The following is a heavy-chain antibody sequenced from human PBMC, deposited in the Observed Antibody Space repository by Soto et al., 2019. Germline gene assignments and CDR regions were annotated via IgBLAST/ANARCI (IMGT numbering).Heavy chain of an antibody. CDR1: GEYISNGYY. CDR2: IFHSGTT. V-gene: IGHV4-38-2*01. CDR3: ARSYPYFHY. Sequence: SETLSLTCAVSGEYISNGYYWAWIRQPPGKWLEWIGSIFHSGTTYYNPSIKSRATISVDTSKNQFSLKLTSVTAADTAVYYCARSYPYFHYWGQGTLVTVSS. J-gene: IGHJ4*02. D-gene: IGHD3-16*02.